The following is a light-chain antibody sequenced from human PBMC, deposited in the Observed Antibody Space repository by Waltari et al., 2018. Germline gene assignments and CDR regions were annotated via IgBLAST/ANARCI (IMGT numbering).Light chain of an antibody. Sequence: EIVLTQSPGTLSLSPGERATLSCRASQSVSSGYLAWYQQKPGQAPRLLIYGASYRATGIPDRFSGSGSGTHFTLTISRLEPEDFAVYYCQQYERSPETFGQGTNVEIK. V-gene: IGKV3-20*01. J-gene: IGKJ1*01. CDR1: QSVSSGY. CDR2: GAS. CDR3: QQYERSPET.